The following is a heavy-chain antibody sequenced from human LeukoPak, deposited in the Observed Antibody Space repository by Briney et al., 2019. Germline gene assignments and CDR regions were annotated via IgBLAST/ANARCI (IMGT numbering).Heavy chain of an antibody. CDR2: INHNGEMI. Sequence: QTGGSLRLSCAASGFTFSNYVMSWVRQAPGKGLEWVSYINHNGEMIFYPDFVKGRFTISRDNAKNSLYLQMNSLRDEDTAVYYCARDSDWAFHYWGQGTLVTVSS. D-gene: IGHD2-21*02. J-gene: IGHJ4*02. CDR3: ARDSDWAFHY. V-gene: IGHV3-48*02. CDR1: GFTFSNYV.